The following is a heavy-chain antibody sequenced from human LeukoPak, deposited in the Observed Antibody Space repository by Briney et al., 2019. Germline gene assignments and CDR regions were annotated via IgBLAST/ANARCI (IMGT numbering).Heavy chain of an antibody. CDR2: IIPIFGTA. Sequence: SVKVSCKASGGTFSSYAISWVRQAPGQGLEWMGGIIPIFGTANYAQKFQGRVTITADESTSTAYMELSSLRSEDTAVYYCARDLQKAYSSSWYHYMDVWGKGTTVTISS. CDR3: ARDLQKAYSSSWYHYMDV. J-gene: IGHJ6*03. CDR1: GGTFSSYA. V-gene: IGHV1-69*13. D-gene: IGHD6-13*01.